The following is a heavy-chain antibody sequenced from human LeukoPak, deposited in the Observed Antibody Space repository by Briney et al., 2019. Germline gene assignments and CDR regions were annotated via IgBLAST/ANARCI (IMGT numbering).Heavy chain of an antibody. V-gene: IGHV4-34*01. Sequence: SETLSLTCAVYGGSFSGYYWSWIRQPPGKGLEWIGEINHSGSTNYNPSLKSRVTISVDTSKNQFPLKLSSVTAADTAVYYCARPYCSSTSCWDSAFDIWGQGTMVTVSS. J-gene: IGHJ3*02. D-gene: IGHD2-2*01. CDR2: INHSGST. CDR3: ARPYCSSTSCWDSAFDI. CDR1: GGSFSGYY.